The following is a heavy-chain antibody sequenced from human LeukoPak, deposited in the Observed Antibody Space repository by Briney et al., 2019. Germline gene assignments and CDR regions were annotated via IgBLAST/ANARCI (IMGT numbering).Heavy chain of an antibody. Sequence: SVKVSCKASGGTFSSYAISWVRQAPGQGLEWMGRIIPILGIANYAQKFQGRVTITADKSTSTAYMELSSLRSEDTAVYYCARHKSGSYYSSDYWGQGTLVTVSS. J-gene: IGHJ4*02. CDR3: ARHKSGSYYSSDY. CDR1: GGTFSSYA. CDR2: IIPILGIA. D-gene: IGHD1-26*01. V-gene: IGHV1-69*04.